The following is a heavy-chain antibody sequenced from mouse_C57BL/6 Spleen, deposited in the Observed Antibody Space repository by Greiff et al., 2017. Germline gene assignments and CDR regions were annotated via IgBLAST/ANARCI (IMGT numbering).Heavy chain of an antibody. CDR1: GYTFTDYY. D-gene: IGHD1-1*01. J-gene: IGHJ2*01. V-gene: IGHV1-76*01. Sequence: VKLVESGAELVRPGASVKLSCKASGYTFTDYYINWVKQRPGQGLEWIARIYPGSGNTYYNEKFKGKATLTAEKSSSTAYMQLSSLTSEDSAVYFCARASHYYGSSYGFDYWGQGTTLTVSS. CDR3: ARASHYYGSSYGFDY. CDR2: IYPGSGNT.